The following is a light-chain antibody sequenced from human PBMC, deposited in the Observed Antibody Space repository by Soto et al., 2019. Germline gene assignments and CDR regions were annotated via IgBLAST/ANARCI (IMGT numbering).Light chain of an antibody. CDR3: QQSNNWPYT. V-gene: IGKV3-15*01. J-gene: IGKJ2*01. CDR1: QSVSDN. Sequence: EIVMTQSPATLSVTTGERVILSCRASQSVSDNLAWYQQKPGQAPRLLIYGASTRATTIPARFSGSGSGTEFTLTISSLQSEDFAVYYCQQSNNWPYTFGQGTRLDIK. CDR2: GAS.